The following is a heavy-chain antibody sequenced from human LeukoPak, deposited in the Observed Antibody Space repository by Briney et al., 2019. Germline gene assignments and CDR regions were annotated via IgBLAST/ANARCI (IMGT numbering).Heavy chain of an antibody. CDR1: GGTFSSYA. D-gene: IGHD3-22*01. V-gene: IGHV1-69*13. CDR2: IIPIFGTA. CDR3: ARDSPPFKDHYDSSGYLNWFDP. J-gene: IGHJ5*02. Sequence: SVKVSCKASGGTFSSYAISWVRQAPGQGLEWMGGIIPIFGTANYAQKFQGRVTITADEYTSTAYMELSSLRSEDTAVYYCARDSPPFKDHYDSSGYLNWFDPWGQGTLVTVSS.